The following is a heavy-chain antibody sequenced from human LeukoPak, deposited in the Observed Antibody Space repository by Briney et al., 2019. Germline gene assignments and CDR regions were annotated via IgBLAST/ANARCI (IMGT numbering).Heavy chain of an antibody. V-gene: IGHV3-30*18. J-gene: IGHJ6*02. D-gene: IGHD5-18*01. CDR2: ISYDGSNK. CDR3: AKDPSGDSFGSYGMDV. CDR1: GFTFSSYD. Sequence: GGSLRLSCAASGFTFSSYDMHWVRQAPGKALEWVAVISYDGSNKYYAASVKARFTISRDNSKNTLYLQMNSRRPEDTAVYYCAKDPSGDSFGSYGMDVWGQGTTVTVSS.